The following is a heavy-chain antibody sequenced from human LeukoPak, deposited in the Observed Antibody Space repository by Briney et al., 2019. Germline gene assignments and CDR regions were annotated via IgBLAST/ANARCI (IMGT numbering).Heavy chain of an antibody. J-gene: IGHJ1*01. Sequence: SETLSLTCSISGGSISNYYWSWIRQPPGTGLEWIGYIYYSGSTNYNPSLKSRVTISVDTSKNQFSLKLSSVTAADTAVYYCARIGYYDILTGYYLEYFQHWGQGTLVTVSS. V-gene: IGHV4-59*01. CDR1: GGSISNYY. CDR3: ARIGYYDILTGYYLEYFQH. D-gene: IGHD3-9*01. CDR2: IYYSGST.